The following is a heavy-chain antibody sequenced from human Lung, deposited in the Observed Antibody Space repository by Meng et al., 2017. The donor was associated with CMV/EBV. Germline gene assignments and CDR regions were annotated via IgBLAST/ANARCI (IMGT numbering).Heavy chain of an antibody. Sequence: GRSLRLSCAASGFTFSSYWMTWVGQAPGKGLEWVANIKQDGSEKYYVESVKGRFTISRDNAKNSLYLQMNSLRVEDTAMYYCARGTAPNDYWGQGTMVTVSS. D-gene: IGHD2-8*02. J-gene: IGHJ4*02. CDR2: IKQDGSEK. V-gene: IGHV3-7*01. CDR1: GFTFSSYW. CDR3: ARGTAPNDY.